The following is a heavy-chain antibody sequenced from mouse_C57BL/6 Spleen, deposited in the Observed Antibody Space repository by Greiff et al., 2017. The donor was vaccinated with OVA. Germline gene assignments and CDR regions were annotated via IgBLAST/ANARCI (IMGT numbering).Heavy chain of an antibody. CDR2: IDPEDGET. D-gene: IGHD1-1*01. Sequence: VQLQQSGAELVKPGASVKLSCTASGFNIKDYYMHWVKQRTEQGLEWIGRIDPEDGETKYAPKFQGKATITADTSSNTAYLQLSSLTSEDTAVYYGALSTTVVRPLMDYWGQGTSVTVSS. V-gene: IGHV14-2*01. J-gene: IGHJ4*01. CDR3: ALSTTVVRPLMDY. CDR1: GFNIKDYY.